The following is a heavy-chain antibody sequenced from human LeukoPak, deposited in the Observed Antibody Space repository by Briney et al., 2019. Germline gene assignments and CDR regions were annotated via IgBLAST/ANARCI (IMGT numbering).Heavy chain of an antibody. V-gene: IGHV1-8*02. Sequence: GASVKVSCKASGYTFTSYGISWVRQAPGQGLEWMGWMNPNSGNTGYAQKFQGRVTMTRNTSISTAYMELSSLRSEDTAVYYCARAGGELYYDILTGYYYYYYMDVWGKGTTVTVSS. CDR2: MNPNSGNT. J-gene: IGHJ6*03. CDR1: GYTFTSYG. CDR3: ARAGGELYYDILTGYYYYYYMDV. D-gene: IGHD3-9*01.